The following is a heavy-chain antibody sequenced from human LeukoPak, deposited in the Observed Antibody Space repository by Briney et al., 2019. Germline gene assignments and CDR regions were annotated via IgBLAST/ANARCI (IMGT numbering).Heavy chain of an antibody. Sequence: KPSETLSLTCTVSGGSINTYYWYWIRQPPGKGLEWIGYIYYSGTTKYSTSLKSRVTLSLDTPKNQIFLRLTSVTAADTAVYYCARRGRSSTDPFEYWGQGTLVTVPS. V-gene: IGHV4-59*08. J-gene: IGHJ4*02. CDR1: GGSINTYY. D-gene: IGHD2-2*01. CDR2: IYYSGTT. CDR3: ARRGRSSTDPFEY.